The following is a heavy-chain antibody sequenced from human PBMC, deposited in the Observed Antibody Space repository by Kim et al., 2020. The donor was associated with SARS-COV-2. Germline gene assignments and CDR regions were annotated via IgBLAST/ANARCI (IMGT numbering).Heavy chain of an antibody. CDR2: IYYIGST. J-gene: IGHJ5*02. D-gene: IGHD6-19*01. CDR3: ARMEYSSGWSDL. CDR1: GGSISSSSYY. Sequence: SETLSLTCTVSGGSISSSSYYWGWIRQPPGKGLEWIGSIYYIGSTYYNPSLKSRVTISVDTAKNQFSLKLSSVTAADTAVYYCARMEYSSGWSDLWGQGTLVTVSS. V-gene: IGHV4-39*01.